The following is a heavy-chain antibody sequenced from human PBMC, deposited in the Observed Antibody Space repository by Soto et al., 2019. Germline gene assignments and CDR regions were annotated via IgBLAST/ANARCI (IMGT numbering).Heavy chain of an antibody. CDR3: ATPPADYLDNSGHHESAS. CDR2: ITSNSATI. J-gene: IGHJ1*01. V-gene: IGHV3-48*01. Sequence: EVQLVESGGGLVQPGGSLRLSCAASGFNFNTYTMTWVRQAPGKGPEWLSYITSNSATIYYAESVKGRFTVSRDNAKSKFYLQMNRLGGEDTAVYYCATPPADYLDNSGHHESASWGQGTLVTVSS. CDR1: GFNFNTYT. D-gene: IGHD3-22*01.